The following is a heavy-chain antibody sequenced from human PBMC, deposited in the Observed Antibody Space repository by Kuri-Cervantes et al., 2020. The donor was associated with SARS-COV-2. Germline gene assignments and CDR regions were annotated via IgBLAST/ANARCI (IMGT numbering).Heavy chain of an antibody. V-gene: IGHV6-1*01. D-gene: IGHD3-22*01. CDR3: AREDYYDSSGYYLHYFDY. CDR2: TYYRSKWYN. CDR1: GESVTSNSAA. J-gene: IGHJ4*02. Sequence: LRLSCAISGESVTSNSAAWNWVRQSPSRGLKGLGRTYYRSKWYNDYAVSVNSRITINPDTSKNQFSLQLNSVTPEDTAVYYCAREDYYDSSGYYLHYFDYWGQETLVTVS.